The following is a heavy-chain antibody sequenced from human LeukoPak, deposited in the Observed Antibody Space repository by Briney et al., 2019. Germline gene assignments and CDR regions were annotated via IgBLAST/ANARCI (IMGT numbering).Heavy chain of an antibody. Sequence: PGGSLRLSCAASGXTFSDYYVSWIRQAPGQGLEWVSYISSGSRYTNYAHSVTGRFTLPRDNAKTSLYLQMNSLRAEDTAMYLCARSRGMVPGASGQGTLVTVSS. CDR1: GXTFSDYY. D-gene: IGHD2-2*01. CDR3: ARSRGMVPGA. CDR2: ISSGSRYT. J-gene: IGHJ5*02. V-gene: IGHV3-11*03.